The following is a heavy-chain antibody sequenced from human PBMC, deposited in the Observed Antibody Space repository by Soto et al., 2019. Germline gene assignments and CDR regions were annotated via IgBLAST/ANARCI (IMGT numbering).Heavy chain of an antibody. CDR3: ARDYGGNSGWFDP. Sequence: QVQLVQSGAEVREPGASVKVSCKASGYTFTSYAINWVRQATGQGLEWMGWMNPNNDNTGYAQKFAGRVIMTRDTSISTAYIEMSSLRFEDTAVYYCARDYGGNSGWFDPWGQGTLVTVSS. CDR2: MNPNNDNT. J-gene: IGHJ5*02. CDR1: GYTFTSYA. D-gene: IGHD4-17*01. V-gene: IGHV1-8*01.